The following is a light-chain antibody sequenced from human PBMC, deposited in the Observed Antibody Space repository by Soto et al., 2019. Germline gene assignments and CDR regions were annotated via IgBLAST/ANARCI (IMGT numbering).Light chain of an antibody. J-gene: IGKJ4*01. CDR1: QGINNW. CDR3: KQCSAFPLT. Sequence: DLQMTQSPSSVSASAGDRGTITCRASQGINNWLAWYQQKLGKAPQLLVYAVSYLQSGVPSRFSGSGSGTDFTLTISSLQPEDFASYYCKQCSAFPLTFGGGTKVEIK. V-gene: IGKV1-12*01. CDR2: AVS.